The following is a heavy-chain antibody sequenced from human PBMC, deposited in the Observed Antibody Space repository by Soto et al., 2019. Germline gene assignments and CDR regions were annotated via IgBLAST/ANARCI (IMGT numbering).Heavy chain of an antibody. D-gene: IGHD2-2*03. CDR3: ARLNGYCISTNCHGYYGMDV. Sequence: PSETLSLTCSVSGGFVSRSSYSWGWIRQSPGKGLEWIVTMYSSENTSYNPSLLSRVTISVDTSKNEFSLRLSSVTAADTAVYYCARLNGYCISTNCHGYYGMDVWGQGTTVTVSS. V-gene: IGHV4-39*01. CDR1: GGFVSRSSYS. J-gene: IGHJ6*02. CDR2: MYSSENT.